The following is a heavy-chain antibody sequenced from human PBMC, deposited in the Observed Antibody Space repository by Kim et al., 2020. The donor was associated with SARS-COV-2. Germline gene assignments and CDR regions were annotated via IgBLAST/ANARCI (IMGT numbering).Heavy chain of an antibody. Sequence: GGSLRLSCAASGFTVSGNYMNWVRQAPGKGLEWVSIIFSGETTNYADSVKGRFTISRDISKNTLFLQMNSLRAEDTAVYYCARGFGDSYYGLDVWGQGTTVTVSS. CDR1: GFTVSGNY. CDR2: IFSGETT. V-gene: IGHV3-53*01. D-gene: IGHD3-10*01. CDR3: ARGFGDSYYGLDV. J-gene: IGHJ6*02.